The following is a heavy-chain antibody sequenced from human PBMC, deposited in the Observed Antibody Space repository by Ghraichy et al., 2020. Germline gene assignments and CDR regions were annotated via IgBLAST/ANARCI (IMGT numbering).Heavy chain of an antibody. D-gene: IGHD1-26*01. Sequence: ASVKVSCKASGYSFSTYFIHWVRQAPGQGFEWMGWINPNGGGTLYAQTFQGRVSMTRDTSVNTVFMEVTTLKSDDTAIYYCTRGVAENVGRFFDLWGQGTLVIVSS. J-gene: IGHJ4*02. CDR2: INPNGGGT. V-gene: IGHV1-2*02. CDR3: TRGVAENVGRFFDL. CDR1: GYSFSTYF.